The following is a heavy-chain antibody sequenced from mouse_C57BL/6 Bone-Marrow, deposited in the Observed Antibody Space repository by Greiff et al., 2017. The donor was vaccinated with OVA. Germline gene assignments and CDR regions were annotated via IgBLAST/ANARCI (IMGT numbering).Heavy chain of an antibody. CDR1: GYTFTSYW. V-gene: IGHV1-64*01. CDR2: IHPNSGST. Sequence: QVQLQQPGAELVKPGASVKLSCKASGYTFTSYWMHWVKQRPGQGLEWIGMIHPNSGSTNYNEKFKSKATLTVDKSSSTAYMQLSSLTSEDSAVYYCARKLTEYAMDYWGQGTSVTVSS. CDR3: ARKLTEYAMDY. D-gene: IGHD4-1*01. J-gene: IGHJ4*01.